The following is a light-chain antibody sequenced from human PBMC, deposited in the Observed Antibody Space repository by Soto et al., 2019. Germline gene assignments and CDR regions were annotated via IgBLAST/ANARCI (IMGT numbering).Light chain of an antibody. CDR2: ENN. V-gene: IGLV1-51*02. Sequence: QSVLTQPPSVSAAPGQKVTISCSGSSSNIGNNYVSWYQQLPGTAPKLLIFENNKRSSGIPDRFSGSKSSTSATLGITALRSWDEANYYLGTWISSQSGTYVFGTGTK. CDR3: GTWISSQSGTYV. J-gene: IGLJ1*01. CDR1: SSNIGNNY.